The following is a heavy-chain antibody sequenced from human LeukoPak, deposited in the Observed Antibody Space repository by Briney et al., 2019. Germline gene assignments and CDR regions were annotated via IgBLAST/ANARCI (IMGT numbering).Heavy chain of an antibody. CDR3: AKSPGYDDSAYRPLDY. J-gene: IGHJ4*02. Sequence: PGGSLRLSCVGSGFTFDSPSMTWVRQAPGKGLEWVANIKHDGSEINYVNSVKGRFTISRDNARNSLYLQMNSLRAEDTAVYYCAKSPGYDDSAYRPLDYWGQGTLVTVSS. V-gene: IGHV3-7*01. D-gene: IGHD3-22*01. CDR2: IKHDGSEI. CDR1: GFTFDSPS.